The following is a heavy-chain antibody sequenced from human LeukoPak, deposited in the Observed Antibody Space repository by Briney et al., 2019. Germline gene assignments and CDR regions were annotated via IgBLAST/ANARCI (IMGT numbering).Heavy chain of an antibody. CDR3: ARGEGSSSWPAGWYYGMDV. V-gene: IGHV1-18*01. Sequence: GASVKVSCKASGYTFTSYGISWVRQAPGQGLEWMGWISAYNGNTNYAQKLQGRVTMTTDTSTSTAYMELRSLRSDETAVYYCARGEGSSSWPAGWYYGMDVWGQGTTVTVSS. CDR2: ISAYNGNT. CDR1: GYTFTSYG. J-gene: IGHJ6*02. D-gene: IGHD6-13*01.